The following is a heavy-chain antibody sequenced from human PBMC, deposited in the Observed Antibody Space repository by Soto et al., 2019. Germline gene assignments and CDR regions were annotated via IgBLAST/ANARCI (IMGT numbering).Heavy chain of an antibody. V-gene: IGHV4-59*08. D-gene: IGHD6-13*01. CDR1: GGSITSYY. CDR2: IYYSGST. J-gene: IGHJ5*02. CDR3: ARHVIAAAMVWFDP. Sequence: SXTPSLTGTVSGGSITSYYWSWIRQPPVKGLEWIGYIYYSGSTNYNPSLKSRVTISVDTSKNQFSLKLSSVTAADTAVYYCARHVIAAAMVWFDPWGQGTLVTVSS.